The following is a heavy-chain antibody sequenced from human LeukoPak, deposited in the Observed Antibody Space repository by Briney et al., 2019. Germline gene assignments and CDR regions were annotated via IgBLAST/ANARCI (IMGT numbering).Heavy chain of an antibody. D-gene: IGHD5-18*01. V-gene: IGHV3-7*01. CDR2: IKQDGSEK. J-gene: IGHJ4*02. Sequence: GGSLRLSCAASGFTFSTYWMIWVRQAPGKGLEWVANIKQDGSEKYYVDFVKGRFTISRDNAKNSPYLQMNSLRAEDAAVYYCARGYNYGPYYFDYWGQGTLVTVSS. CDR1: GFTFSTYW. CDR3: ARGYNYGPYYFDY.